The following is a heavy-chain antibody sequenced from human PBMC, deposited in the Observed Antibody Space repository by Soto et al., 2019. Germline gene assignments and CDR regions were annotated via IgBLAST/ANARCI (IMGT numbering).Heavy chain of an antibody. CDR2: INWNSGSE. Sequence: EVQLVESGGGVVQPGRSLRLSCAASGFTFEDYARHWVRQAPGKGLEWVSGINWNSGSEDYADSVKGRFAISRDNAKKSLYLQMNSLSAEDTAVYYCAKSAEQWADYFDYWGQGTLVTVSS. D-gene: IGHD1-26*01. CDR3: AKSAEQWADYFDY. CDR1: GFTFEDYA. V-gene: IGHV3-9*01. J-gene: IGHJ4*02.